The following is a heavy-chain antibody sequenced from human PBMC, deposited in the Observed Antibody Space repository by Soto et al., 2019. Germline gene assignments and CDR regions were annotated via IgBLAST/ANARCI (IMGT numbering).Heavy chain of an antibody. V-gene: IGHV4-4*02. D-gene: IGHD2-21*02. CDR2: IYHSGST. CDR1: GGSISSSNW. CDR3: ARGLAYCGGDCSIFDY. J-gene: IGHJ4*02. Sequence: SETLSLTCAVSGGSISSSNWWSWVLQPPWKGLEWIGEIYHSGSTNYNPSLKGRVTISVDKSKNQFSLKLSSVTAADTAVYYCARGLAYCGGDCSIFDYWGQGTLVTVSS.